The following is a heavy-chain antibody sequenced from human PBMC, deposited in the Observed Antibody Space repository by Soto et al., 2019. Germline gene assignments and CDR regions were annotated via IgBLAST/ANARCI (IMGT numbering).Heavy chain of an antibody. Sequence: SQTLSLTCAISGDSVSTNSAAWNWIRQSPSRGLEWLGRTYYRSKWYNDYAVSVRSRITINPDTSKNQFSLKLSSVTAADTAVYYCARQGWKYSYGTNFDYWGQGTLVTVSS. D-gene: IGHD5-18*01. CDR1: GDSVSTNSAA. J-gene: IGHJ4*02. V-gene: IGHV6-1*01. CDR3: ARQGWKYSYGTNFDY. CDR2: TYYRSKWYN.